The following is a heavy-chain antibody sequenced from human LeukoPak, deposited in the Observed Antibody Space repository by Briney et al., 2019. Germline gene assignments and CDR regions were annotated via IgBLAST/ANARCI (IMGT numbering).Heavy chain of an antibody. D-gene: IGHD3-16*01. V-gene: IGHV3-66*01. CDR3: ARAGVWADSDAFDI. J-gene: IGHJ3*02. Sequence: PGGSLRLSCAASGFTFSSYSMNWVRQAPGKGLEWVSVIDSSTYYADSVKGRFTISRDNSKNTLYLQMNSLRAEDTAVYYCARAGVWADSDAFDIWGQGTMVTVSS. CDR1: GFTFSSYS. CDR2: IDSST.